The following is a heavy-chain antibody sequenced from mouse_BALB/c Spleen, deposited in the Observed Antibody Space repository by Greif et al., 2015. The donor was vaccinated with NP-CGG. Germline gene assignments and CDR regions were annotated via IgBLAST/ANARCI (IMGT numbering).Heavy chain of an antibody. V-gene: IGHV1S81*02. CDR1: GYTFTSYW. Sequence: QVQLQQSGAELVKPGASVKLSCKASGYTFTSYWMHWVKQRPGQGLEWIGEINPSNGRTNYNEKFKSKATLTVDKSSSTAYMQLSSLTSEDSAVYYCARSGGYGNYFYAMDYWGQGTSVTVSS. J-gene: IGHJ4*01. CDR2: INPSNGRT. CDR3: ARSGGYGNYFYAMDY. D-gene: IGHD2-10*02.